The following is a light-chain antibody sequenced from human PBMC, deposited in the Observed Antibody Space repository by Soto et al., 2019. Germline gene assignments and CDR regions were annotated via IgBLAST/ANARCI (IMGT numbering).Light chain of an antibody. J-gene: IGLJ3*02. CDR3: SSYTSSSTCL. V-gene: IGLV2-14*03. CDR1: SSDVGAYNY. CDR2: EVS. Sequence: QSALTQPASVSGSPGQSITISCTGTSSDVGAYNYVSWYQQHPGKAPKLMIYEVSSRPSGVSNRFSGSKSANTASLTISGLQAGDEADYYCSSYTSSSTCLFGGGTKVTVL.